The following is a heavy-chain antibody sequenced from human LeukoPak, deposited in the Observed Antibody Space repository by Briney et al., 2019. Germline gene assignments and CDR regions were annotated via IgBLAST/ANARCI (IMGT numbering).Heavy chain of an antibody. CDR2: INAGNGNT. CDR3: ARDKRSSWYFY. J-gene: IGHJ4*02. V-gene: IGHV1-3*01. Sequence: GASVKVSCKASGYTFTCYAMHGVRQAPGQRLEWMGWINAGNGNTKYSQKFQGRVTITRDTSASTAYMELSSLRSEDTAVYYCARDKRSSWYFYWGQGTLVTVSS. D-gene: IGHD6-13*01. CDR1: GYTFTCYA.